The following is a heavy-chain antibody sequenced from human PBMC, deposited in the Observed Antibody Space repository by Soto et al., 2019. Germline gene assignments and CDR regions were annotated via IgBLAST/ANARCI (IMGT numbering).Heavy chain of an antibody. CDR1: GGTFSSYA. V-gene: IGHV1-69*13. J-gene: IGHJ4*02. D-gene: IGHD3-22*01. Sequence: ASVKVSCKASGGTFSSYAISWVRQAPGQGLGWMGGIIPIFGTANYAQKFQGRVTITADESTSTAYMELSSLRSEDTAVYYCARASYYYDSSGYFDYWGQGTLVTVSS. CDR3: ARASYYYDSSGYFDY. CDR2: IIPIFGTA.